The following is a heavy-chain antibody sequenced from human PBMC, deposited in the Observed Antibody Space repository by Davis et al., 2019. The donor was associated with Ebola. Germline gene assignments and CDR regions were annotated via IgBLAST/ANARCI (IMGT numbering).Heavy chain of an antibody. CDR1: GYSFTSYW. CDR3: ARPIREYSGYVGAFDI. Sequence: GESLKISCKGSGYSFTSYWIRWVRQMPGKGLEWMGRIDPSDSYTNYSPSFQGHVTISADKSISTAYLQWSSLKASETAMYYCARPIREYSGYVGAFDIWGQGTMVTVSS. V-gene: IGHV5-10-1*01. J-gene: IGHJ3*02. CDR2: IDPSDSYT. D-gene: IGHD5-12*01.